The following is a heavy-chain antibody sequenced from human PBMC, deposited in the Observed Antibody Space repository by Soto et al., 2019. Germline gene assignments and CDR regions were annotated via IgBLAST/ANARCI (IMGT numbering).Heavy chain of an antibody. J-gene: IGHJ6*02. D-gene: IGHD4-17*01. CDR1: GGSISSYY. CDR2: LYYSRRT. Sequence: QVQLQESGPGLVKPSETLSLTCTVSGGSISSYYWSWIRQPPGKGLEWIGSLYYSRRTNYNPSLTSRVPIPVDTSKNKFPLKLRSVTAADTAVSSCARGGYCGDYVGPYYYYGMDVWGQGTTVTVSS. V-gene: IGHV4-59*01. CDR3: ARGGYCGDYVGPYYYYGMDV.